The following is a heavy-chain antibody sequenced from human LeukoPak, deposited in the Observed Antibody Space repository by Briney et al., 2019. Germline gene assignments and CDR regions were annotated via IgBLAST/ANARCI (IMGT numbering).Heavy chain of an antibody. CDR2: IYTSGST. V-gene: IGHV4-4*07. CDR1: GGSISSYY. J-gene: IGHJ1*01. CDR3: ARGGDYYDSSGYPIQH. D-gene: IGHD3-22*01. Sequence: PSETLSLTCTVSGGSISSYYWSWIRQPAGKGLEWIGRIYTSGSTNYNPSLKSRVTMSVDTSKNQFSLKLSSVTAADTAVYYCARGGDYYDSSGYPIQHWGQGTLVTVSS.